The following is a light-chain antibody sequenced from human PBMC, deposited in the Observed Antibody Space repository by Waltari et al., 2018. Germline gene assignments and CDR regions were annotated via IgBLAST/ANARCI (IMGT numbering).Light chain of an antibody. CDR2: DTS. J-gene: IGKJ1*01. CDR1: QSIGSY. CDR3: QLRGSWPKT. V-gene: IGKV3-11*01. Sequence: DIVLTQSPATLSLSPGERATLSCWASQSIGSYLAWYPHKPGQTPRLLIYDTSNRATGVPTRFSGSRSGTDFTLTISSLEPEDFAVYYCQLRGSWPKTFGPGTRVEIK.